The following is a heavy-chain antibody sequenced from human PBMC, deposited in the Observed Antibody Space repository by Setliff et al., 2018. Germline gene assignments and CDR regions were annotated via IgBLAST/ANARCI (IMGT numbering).Heavy chain of an antibody. J-gene: IGHJ4*02. CDR3: ASDGYYDSSGRSPSDC. D-gene: IGHD3-22*01. Sequence: ASVKVSCKASGYTFTSYGISWVRQAPGQGLEWMGWISDYNGNTKYAQKLQGRVTVTTDTSTSTAYMDLRSLRSDDTAVYYCASDGYYDSSGRSPSDCWGQGTLVTVSS. CDR2: ISDYNGNT. V-gene: IGHV1-18*01. CDR1: GYTFTSYG.